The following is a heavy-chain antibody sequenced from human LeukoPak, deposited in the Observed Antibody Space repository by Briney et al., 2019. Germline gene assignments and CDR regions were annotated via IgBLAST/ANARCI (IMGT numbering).Heavy chain of an antibody. CDR3: AKDPLGYCSGGICYNY. CDR1: GFTFSSYA. CDR2: MSGSGGST. Sequence: GGSLRLSCAASGFTFSSYAMSGVRQAPGKGLEWVSAMSGSGGSTYYADSVKGRFTISRDNSKNTLYLQMNSLRAEDTAVYYCAKDPLGYCSGGICYNYWGQGTLVTVSS. V-gene: IGHV3-23*01. D-gene: IGHD2-15*01. J-gene: IGHJ4*02.